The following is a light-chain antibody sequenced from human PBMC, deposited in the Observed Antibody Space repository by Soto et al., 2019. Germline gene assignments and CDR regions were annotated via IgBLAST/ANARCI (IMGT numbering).Light chain of an antibody. Sequence: EVVLTQSPATLSVSPGERATLSCRASQSITRNLAWYQQKPGQAPRLLIYGASTRATGIPARFSGSGSGTEFTLTISSLQSEDFAVYYCQQSNNWPKTFGQGTKVEIK. CDR1: QSITRN. CDR3: QQSNNWPKT. V-gene: IGKV3-15*01. CDR2: GAS. J-gene: IGKJ1*01.